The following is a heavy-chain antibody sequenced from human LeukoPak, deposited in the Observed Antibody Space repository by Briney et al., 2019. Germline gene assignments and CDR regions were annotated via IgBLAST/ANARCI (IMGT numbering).Heavy chain of an antibody. CDR1: GYTFTGYY. CDR2: INPNSGGT. V-gene: IGHV1-2*06. Sequence: ASVKVSXKASGYTFTGYYMHWVRQAPGQGLEWMGRINPNSGGTNYAQKFQGRVTMTRDTSISTAYMELSRLRSDDTAVYYCARVTQNYAFDIWGQGTMVTVSS. CDR3: ARVTQNYAFDI. J-gene: IGHJ3*02. D-gene: IGHD1-7*01.